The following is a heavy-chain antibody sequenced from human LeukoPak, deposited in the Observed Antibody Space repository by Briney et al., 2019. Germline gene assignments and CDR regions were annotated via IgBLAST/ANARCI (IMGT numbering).Heavy chain of an antibody. CDR1: GGSISSYY. V-gene: IGHV4-59*01. Sequence: SETLSLTRTVSGGSISSYYWSWIRQPPGEGLEWIGYIYYSGSTNYNPSLKSRVTISVDTSKNQFSLKLSSVTAADTAVYYCARVNRRITMVRGVTSYYFDYWGQGTLVTVSS. D-gene: IGHD3-10*01. J-gene: IGHJ4*02. CDR2: IYYSGST. CDR3: ARVNRRITMVRGVTSYYFDY.